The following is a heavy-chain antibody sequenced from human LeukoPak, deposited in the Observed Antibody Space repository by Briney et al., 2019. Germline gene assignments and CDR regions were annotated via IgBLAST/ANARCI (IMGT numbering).Heavy chain of an antibody. J-gene: IGHJ4*02. Sequence: PEGSLRLSCVASGFTLSSYSMNWVRQAPGKGLEWVSYISSSSSTIYYADSVKGRFTISRDNAKNSLYLQMNSLRDEDTAVYYCVRRGYSGYDFDYWGQGTLVTVSS. CDR2: ISSSSSTI. CDR1: GFTLSSYS. CDR3: VRRGYSGYDFDY. V-gene: IGHV3-48*02. D-gene: IGHD5-12*01.